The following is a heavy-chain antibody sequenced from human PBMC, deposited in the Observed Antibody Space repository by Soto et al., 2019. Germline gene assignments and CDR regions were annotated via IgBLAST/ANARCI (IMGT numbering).Heavy chain of an antibody. Sequence: SETLSLTCTVSGGPISSGGYYWSWIRQHPAKGLEWIGYIYYSGSTYYNPSLKSRVTISVDTSKNQFSLKLSSVTAADTAVYYCARTERITIFGVAAGDYGMDVWGQGTTVTVSS. CDR2: IYYSGST. CDR3: ARTERITIFGVAAGDYGMDV. V-gene: IGHV4-31*03. J-gene: IGHJ6*02. D-gene: IGHD3-3*01. CDR1: GGPISSGGYY.